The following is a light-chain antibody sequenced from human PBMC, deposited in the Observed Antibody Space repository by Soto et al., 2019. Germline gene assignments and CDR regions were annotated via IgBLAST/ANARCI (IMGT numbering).Light chain of an antibody. CDR3: YSYTASDIWV. CDR1: SSDVGRYNF. J-gene: IGLJ3*02. CDR2: AVS. Sequence: QSALTQPRSVSGSPGQSVTISCTGTSSDVGRYNFVSWYQQLPGKAPKLLISAVSQRPSGVPDRFSGSKSGNTASLTISGLQADDEADYFCYSYTASDIWVFGGGTKLNVL. V-gene: IGLV2-11*01.